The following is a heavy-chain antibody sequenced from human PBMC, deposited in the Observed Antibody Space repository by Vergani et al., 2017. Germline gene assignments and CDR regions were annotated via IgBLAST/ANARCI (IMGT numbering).Heavy chain of an antibody. CDR3: AKKTGPRALSIQLWSMGLFDY. D-gene: IGHD5-18*01. V-gene: IGHV3-49*05. CDR1: GFTFGDYA. Sequence: EVQLVESGGGLVKPGRSLRLSCTASGFTFGDYAMSWFRQAPGKGLEWVGFIRSKAYGGTTEYAASVKGRFTISRDDSKNTLYLQMNSLRAEDTAVYYCAKKTGPRALSIQLWSMGLFDYWGQGTLVTVSS. J-gene: IGHJ4*02. CDR2: IRSKAYGGTT.